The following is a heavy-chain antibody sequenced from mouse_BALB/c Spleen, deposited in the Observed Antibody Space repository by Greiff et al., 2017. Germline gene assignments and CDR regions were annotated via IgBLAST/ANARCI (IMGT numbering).Heavy chain of an antibody. CDR1: GYSITSGYS. CDR3: AREGTIYGYDPYFDY. V-gene: IGHV3-1*02. D-gene: IGHD2-2*01. CDR2: IHYSGST. Sequence: DVRLQESGPDLVKPSQSLSLTCTVTGYSITSGYSWHWIRQFPGNKLEWMGYIHYSGSTNYNPSLKSRISITRDTSKNQFFLQLNSVTTEDTATYYCAREGTIYGYDPYFDYWGQGTTLTVSS. J-gene: IGHJ2*01.